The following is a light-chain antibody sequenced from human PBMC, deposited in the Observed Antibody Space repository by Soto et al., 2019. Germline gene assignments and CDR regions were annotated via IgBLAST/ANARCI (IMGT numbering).Light chain of an antibody. CDR2: GAS. J-gene: IGKJ1*01. V-gene: IGKV3-15*01. Sequence: EIVLTQSPATLSLSPGERATLSCRASQSVRTYLSYVAWYQQRPGQAPRLLIYGASTRATGIPARFSGSGSGTEFTLTISSLQSEDFAVYYCQQYNNWPRTFGQGTKVDIK. CDR1: QSVRTY. CDR3: QQYNNWPRT.